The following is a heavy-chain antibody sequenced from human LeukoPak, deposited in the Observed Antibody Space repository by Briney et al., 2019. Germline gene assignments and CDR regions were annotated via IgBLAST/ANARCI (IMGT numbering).Heavy chain of an antibody. CDR2: INSDGSST. V-gene: IGHV3-74*01. Sequence: PGGSLSLSCAVSGFTFSSYWMRWVRQPPGKGLVWVSRINSDGSSTRYADSVKGRFTISRDNAKNTLYLQMNSLRAEDTAVYYCARGEPPYYYDSSGYDHYWGQGTLVTVSS. CDR1: GFTFSSYW. D-gene: IGHD3-22*01. J-gene: IGHJ4*02. CDR3: ARGEPPYYYDSSGYDHY.